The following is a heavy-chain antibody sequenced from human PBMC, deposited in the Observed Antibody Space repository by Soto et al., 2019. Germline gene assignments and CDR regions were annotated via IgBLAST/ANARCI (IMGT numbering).Heavy chain of an antibody. CDR3: ARAGCDGGSCYTLVGLRYGMDV. V-gene: IGHV3-30-3*01. J-gene: IGHJ6*02. CDR2: ISYDGSNK. CDR1: GFTFSSYA. D-gene: IGHD2-15*01. Sequence: QVQLVESGGGVVQPGRSLRLSCAASGFTFSSYAMHWVRQAPGKGLEWVAVISYDGSNKYYADSVKGRFTISRDNSKNTLDLQRNGLRTEDTAVYYCARAGCDGGSCYTLVGLRYGMDVWGQGTTVTVSS.